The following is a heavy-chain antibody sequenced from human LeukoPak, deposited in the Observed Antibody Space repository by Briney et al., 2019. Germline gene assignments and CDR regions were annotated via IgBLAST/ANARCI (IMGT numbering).Heavy chain of an antibody. CDR3: AELGITMIGGV. J-gene: IGHJ6*04. V-gene: IGHV3-48*03. D-gene: IGHD3-10*02. CDR2: ISRSGATI. Sequence: GGSLRLSCAASGFTFSNYEMNWVRQAPGKGLEWVSFISRSGATIYYTDSVKGRFTISRDNAKNSLYLQMNSLRAEDTAVYYCAELGITMIGGVWGKGTTVTISS. CDR1: GFTFSNYE.